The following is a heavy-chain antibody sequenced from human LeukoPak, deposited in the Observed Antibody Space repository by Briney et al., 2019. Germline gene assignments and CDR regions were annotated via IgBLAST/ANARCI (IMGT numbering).Heavy chain of an antibody. J-gene: IGHJ4*02. CDR2: IYPGDSDT. Sequence: GESLQISCQGSGYSFTSYWIGWVRQMPGKGLEWMGIIYPGDSDTRYSPSFQGQVTISADKSISTAYLQWSSLKASDTAMYYCARRDYYDSSGYFDYWGQGGLVSGSS. CDR3: ARRDYYDSSGYFDY. CDR1: GYSFTSYW. V-gene: IGHV5-51*01. D-gene: IGHD3-22*01.